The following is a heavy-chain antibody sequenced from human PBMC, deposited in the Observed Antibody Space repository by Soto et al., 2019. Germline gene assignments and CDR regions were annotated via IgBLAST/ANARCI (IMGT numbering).Heavy chain of an antibody. CDR3: ARGSGMGAPDGSFDI. D-gene: IGHD1-26*01. CDR1: GCTFISYA. CDR2: IIPIFGTA. Sequence: EEEWAGASVKVSYKASGCTFISYAISWVLQSPGQGLEWMGGIIPIFGTANYAQKFQGRVTITADKSTSTAYMELSSLRSEDTAVYYCARGSGMGAPDGSFDIWGQGTMVTVSS. V-gene: IGHV1-69*06. J-gene: IGHJ3*02.